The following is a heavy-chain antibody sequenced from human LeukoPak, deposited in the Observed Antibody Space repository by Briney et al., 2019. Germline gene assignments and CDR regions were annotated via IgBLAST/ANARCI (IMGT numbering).Heavy chain of an antibody. J-gene: IGHJ4*02. D-gene: IGHD2-21*01. Sequence: GSLRLSCAASGFTFSSYSMNWVRQAPGKGLEWVSYISSSSSTIYYADSVKGRFTISRDNAKNSLYLQMNSLRAEDTAVYYCARAYCGGDCGIDYWGQGTLVTVSS. CDR2: ISSSSSTI. V-gene: IGHV3-48*01. CDR3: ARAYCGGDCGIDY. CDR1: GFTFSSYS.